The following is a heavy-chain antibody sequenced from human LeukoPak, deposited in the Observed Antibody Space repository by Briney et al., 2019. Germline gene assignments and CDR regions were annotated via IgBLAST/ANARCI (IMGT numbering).Heavy chain of an antibody. J-gene: IGHJ4*02. CDR2: IYYSGST. Sequence: SETLSLTCTVSGGSISSSSYYWGWIRQPPGKGLEWIGSIYYSGSTYYNPSLKSRVTISVDTSKNQFSLKLSSVTAADTAVYYCARRVVRFTMIVVVIRTYFDYWGQGTLVTVSS. D-gene: IGHD3-22*01. CDR1: GGSISSSSYY. CDR3: ARRVVRFTMIVVVIRTYFDY. V-gene: IGHV4-39*07.